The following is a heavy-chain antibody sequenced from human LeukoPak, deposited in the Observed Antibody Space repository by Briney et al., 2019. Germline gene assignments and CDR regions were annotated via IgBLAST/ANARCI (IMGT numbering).Heavy chain of an antibody. V-gene: IGHV3-21*01. CDR2: ISSSSSYI. D-gene: IGHD3-3*01. CDR1: GFTFSSDS. CDR3: ARASSSAIFGVVIHS. J-gene: IGHJ4*02. Sequence: GGSLRLSCAASGFTFSSDSMNWVRQAPGKGLEWVSFISSSSSYIYYADSVKGRFTISTDNAKTSLYLQMNSLRAEDTAVYYCARASSSAIFGVVIHSWGQGTLVTVSS.